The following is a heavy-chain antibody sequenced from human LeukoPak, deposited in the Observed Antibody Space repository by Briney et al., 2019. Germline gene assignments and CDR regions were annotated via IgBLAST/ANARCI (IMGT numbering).Heavy chain of an antibody. CDR2: IYPGDSDI. V-gene: IGHV5-51*01. J-gene: IGHJ4*02. Sequence: PGESLKISCKAFGYTFTNYWVGWVRQMPGKGLDWMGIIYPGDSDIRYSPSFQGQVTISADKSISTAYLQWNSLRASDTAMYYCARRGTGFGDTWGQGTLVTVSS. CDR3: ARRGTGFGDT. CDR1: GYTFTNYW. D-gene: IGHD3-10*01.